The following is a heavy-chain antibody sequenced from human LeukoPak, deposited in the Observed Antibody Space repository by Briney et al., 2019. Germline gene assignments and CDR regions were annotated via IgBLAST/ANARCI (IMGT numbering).Heavy chain of an antibody. Sequence: GGSLRLSCAASGFTFSNYAMSWLRQAPGKGLEWVSAISDSGGSTYYTDSVKGRFTISRDNSKNTLYLQMNNLRAEDTALYYCAKERIQLWPTYFDYWRHGTLVTVSS. CDR2: ISDSGGST. J-gene: IGHJ4*01. D-gene: IGHD1-1*01. CDR3: AKERIQLWPTYFDY. V-gene: IGHV3-23*01. CDR1: GFTFSNYA.